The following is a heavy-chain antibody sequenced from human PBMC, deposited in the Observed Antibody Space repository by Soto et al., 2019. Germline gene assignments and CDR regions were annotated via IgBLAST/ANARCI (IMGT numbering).Heavy chain of an antibody. CDR3: ARSYSTSWSGHNDYYYYGMDV. CDR2: IYPGDSDT. V-gene: IGHV5-51*01. Sequence: PGESLKISCKGSGYSFTNYCIAWVRQMPGNGLEWMGIIYPGDSDTRYSPSFQGQVTFSADKSITTAYLQWSSLKASDTAMYYCARSYSTSWSGHNDYYYYGMDVWGQGTTVTVSS. J-gene: IGHJ6*02. D-gene: IGHD6-13*01. CDR1: GYSFTNYC.